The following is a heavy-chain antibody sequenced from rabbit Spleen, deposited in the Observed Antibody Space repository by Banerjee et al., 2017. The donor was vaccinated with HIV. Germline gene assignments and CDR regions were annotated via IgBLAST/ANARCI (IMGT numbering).Heavy chain of an antibody. J-gene: IGHJ4*01. CDR2: IYNGDGST. Sequence: QEQLVESGGGLVQPEGSLTLTCKASGFDFSSNAMCWVRQAPGKGPEWIACIYNGDGSTYYASWVNGRFTISKTSSTTVTLQMTSLTAADTATYFCASGYSDVYFDLWGPGTLVTVS. CDR3: ASGYSDVYFDL. V-gene: IGHV1S47*01. D-gene: IGHD1-1*01. CDR1: GFDFSSNA.